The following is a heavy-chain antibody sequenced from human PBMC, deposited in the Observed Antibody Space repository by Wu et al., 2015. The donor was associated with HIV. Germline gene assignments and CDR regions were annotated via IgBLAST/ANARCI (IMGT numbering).Heavy chain of an antibody. Sequence: QVQLVQSGAEVKKPGSSVKVSCKASGGTFSSYAISWVRQAPGQGLEWMGEINPNSGGTNYAQKFQGRVTMTRDTSISTAYMELTRLRSDDTAVYYCARGGAAARNYYFDYWGQGTLVTVSS. CDR2: INPNSGGT. J-gene: IGHJ4*02. CDR1: GGTFSSYA. V-gene: IGHV1-2*02. CDR3: ARGGAAARNYYFDY. D-gene: IGHD6-25*01.